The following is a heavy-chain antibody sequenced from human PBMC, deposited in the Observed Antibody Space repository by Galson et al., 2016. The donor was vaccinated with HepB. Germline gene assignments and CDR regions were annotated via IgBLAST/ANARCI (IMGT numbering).Heavy chain of an antibody. CDR2: ISGSGVSA. Sequence: SLRLSCAASGFTFSRYGMHWVRQAPGQGLEWVAGISGSGVSAYYGDSVKGRFTVSRDNSKNTVFLQMTSLRAEDTALYYCSQLPHTGYYDFWSGYYSGADNFDFWGQGTLVTVSS. J-gene: IGHJ4*02. CDR1: GFTFSRYG. V-gene: IGHV3-23*01. CDR3: SQLPHTGYYDFWSGYYSGADNFDF. D-gene: IGHD3-3*01.